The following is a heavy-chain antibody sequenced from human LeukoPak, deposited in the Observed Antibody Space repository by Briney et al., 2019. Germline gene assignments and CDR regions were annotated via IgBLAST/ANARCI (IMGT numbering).Heavy chain of an antibody. CDR1: GGSISSYY. D-gene: IGHD2-2*01. CDR2: IYYSGST. Sequence: SETLSLTCTVSGGSISSYYWSWIRQPPGKGLEWIGYIYYSGSTNYNPSLKSRVTISVDTSKNQFSLKLSSVTAADTAVYYCARGQGICSSTSCYLYYYGMDVWGQGTTVTVSS. V-gene: IGHV4-59*08. J-gene: IGHJ6*02. CDR3: ARGQGICSSTSCYLYYYGMDV.